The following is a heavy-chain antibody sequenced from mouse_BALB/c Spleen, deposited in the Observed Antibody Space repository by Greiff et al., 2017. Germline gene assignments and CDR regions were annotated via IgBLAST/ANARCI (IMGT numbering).Heavy chain of an antibody. J-gene: IGHJ3*01. D-gene: IGHD1-1*01. CDR3: AKFDSYGNRGGFAD. Sequence: QVQLQQSGAELAKPGASVKMSCKASGYTFTSYWMHWVKQRPGQGLEWIGYINPSTGYTEYNQKFKDKATLTADKSSSTAYMQLSSLTSEDSAVYYFAKFDSYGNRGGFADWGQGTLVTVSA. V-gene: IGHV1-7*01. CDR1: GYTFTSYW. CDR2: INPSTGYT.